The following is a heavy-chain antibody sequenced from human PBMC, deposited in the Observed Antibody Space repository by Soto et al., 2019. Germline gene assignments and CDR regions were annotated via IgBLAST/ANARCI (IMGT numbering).Heavy chain of an antibody. J-gene: IGHJ4*02. V-gene: IGHV1-3*01. D-gene: IGHD7-27*01. CDR1: GYTFSSYA. CDR2: INAGYGNT. CDR3: ARDTGDGTFDF. Sequence: ASVKVSCKASGYTFSSYAMHWVRQAPGQRLEWMGWINAGYGNTKSSQRFQDRVTISRDTSASTAYMELTSLRSEDTAVYYCARDTGDGTFDFWGQGTLVTVSS.